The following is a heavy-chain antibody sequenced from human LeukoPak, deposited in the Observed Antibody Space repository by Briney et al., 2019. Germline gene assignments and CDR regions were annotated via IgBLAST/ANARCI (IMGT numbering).Heavy chain of an antibody. CDR2: ITLSGGST. D-gene: IGHD2-2*01. CDR3: AKRGNPAVGHHYLDV. CDR1: GFTFSSYD. V-gene: IGHV3-23*01. Sequence: GGSLRLSCAASGFTFSSYDMSWVRQAPGKGLEWVSSITLSGGSTFYADSVMGWFTISRDNSQNTLYLQMNSLSAEDTAVYYCAKRGNPAVGHHYLDVWGKGTTVSVSS. J-gene: IGHJ6*03.